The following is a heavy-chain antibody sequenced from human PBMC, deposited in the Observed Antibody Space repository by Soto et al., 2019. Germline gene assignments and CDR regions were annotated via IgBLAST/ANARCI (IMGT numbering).Heavy chain of an antibody. D-gene: IGHD5-12*01. CDR2: IYHSGST. J-gene: IGHJ4*02. V-gene: IGHV4-30-2*01. CDR1: GGSISSGGYS. CDR3: AGGPGVARNY. Sequence: PSETLSLTCAASGGSISSGGYSWSWIRQPPGKGLEWIGYIYHSGSTYYNPSLKSRVTISVDRSKNQFSLKLSSVTAADTAVYYCAGGPGVARNYWGQGTLVTVSS.